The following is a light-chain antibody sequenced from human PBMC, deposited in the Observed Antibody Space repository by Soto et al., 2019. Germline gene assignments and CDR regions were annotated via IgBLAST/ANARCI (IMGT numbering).Light chain of an antibody. V-gene: IGKV4-1*01. CDR1: QNVLYSSNNKNY. CDR2: WAS. CDR3: QQYYSTPT. J-gene: IGKJ4*01. Sequence: DIVMTQSPDSLAVSLGERATINCNSSQNVLYSSNNKNYLAWYQQKPGQPPKLLIYWASTRESGVPDRFSGSGSGTDFTLTITSLQAEDVAVYYCQQYYSTPTFGGGTKVEIK.